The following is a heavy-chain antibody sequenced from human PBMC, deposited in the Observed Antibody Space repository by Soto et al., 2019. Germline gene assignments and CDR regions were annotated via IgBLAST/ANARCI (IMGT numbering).Heavy chain of an antibody. D-gene: IGHD2-15*01. CDR2: ISYDGSSK. CDR1: GFTFSSYA. CDR3: ARSIVVVLKSAFDI. Sequence: QVQLVESGGGGVQPGRSLRLSCAASGFTFSSYAMNWVRQAPGKGLEWVAVISYDGSSKYFADSVKGRFTISRDNSKNTVHLLMNSLRAEDTAVYYCARSIVVVLKSAFDIWGQGTMVTVSS. J-gene: IGHJ3*02. V-gene: IGHV3-30-3*01.